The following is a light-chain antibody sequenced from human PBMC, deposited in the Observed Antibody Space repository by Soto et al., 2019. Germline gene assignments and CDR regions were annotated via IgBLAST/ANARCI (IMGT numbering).Light chain of an antibody. J-gene: IGKJ1*01. CDR1: QSVSSN. Sequence: EIVMTQSPATLSVSPGERATLSCRASQSVSSNSAWYQQKPGQAPRLLIYGASTRATGIPARFSGSGSGTEFTLTISSLQSEDFAVYYCQQDNNWPPWTFGQGTKVEIK. CDR3: QQDNNWPPWT. CDR2: GAS. V-gene: IGKV3-15*01.